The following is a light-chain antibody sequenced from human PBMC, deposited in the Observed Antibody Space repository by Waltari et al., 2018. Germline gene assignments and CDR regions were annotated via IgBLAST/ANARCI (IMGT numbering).Light chain of an antibody. CDR3: QVWDTTSDRVV. V-gene: IGLV3-21*02. Sequence: SYVLTQPPSASVATGETARITCGGDNVGSKSVQWYQQKPGQAPLLVVYDDRARPSGIPDRFSASNSGNTATLTITRVENGDEADYYCQVWDTTSDRVVFGGGTKLTVL. CDR2: DDR. CDR1: NVGSKS. J-gene: IGLJ2*01.